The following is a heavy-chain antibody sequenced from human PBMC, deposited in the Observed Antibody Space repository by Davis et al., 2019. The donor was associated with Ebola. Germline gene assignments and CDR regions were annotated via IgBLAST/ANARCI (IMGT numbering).Heavy chain of an antibody. CDR1: GFTFSDYY. J-gene: IGHJ6*04. CDR2: ISSIGSTI. Sequence: GESLKISCAASGFTFSDYYMSWIRQAPGNGLEWVSYISSIGSTIYYADSVKGRFTISRDNAKNSLYLQMNSLRAEDTAVYYCARDRSGFYGMDVWGKGTTVTVSS. V-gene: IGHV3-11*01. CDR3: ARDRSGFYGMDV.